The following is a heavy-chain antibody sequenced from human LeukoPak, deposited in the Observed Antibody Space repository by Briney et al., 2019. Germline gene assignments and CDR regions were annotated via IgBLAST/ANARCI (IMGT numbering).Heavy chain of an antibody. V-gene: IGHV4-39*02. CDR1: GGSISSSTYY. J-gene: IGHJ4*02. D-gene: IGHD3-9*01. CDR3: VRGSYDVLTGYSTLGEY. Sequence: SETLSLTCTVSGGSISSSTYYWGWIRQPPGKGLEWVGNVYYSGSTYYNPSLKSRVTISVDTSKRHFSLKLTSVTAADTAVYYCVRGSYDVLTGYSTLGEYWGQGTLVTVSS. CDR2: VYYSGST.